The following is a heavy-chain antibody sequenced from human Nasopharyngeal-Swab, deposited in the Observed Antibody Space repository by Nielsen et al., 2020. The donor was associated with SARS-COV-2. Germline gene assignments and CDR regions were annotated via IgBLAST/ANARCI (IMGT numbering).Heavy chain of an antibody. CDR1: GFGFSSSW. J-gene: IGHJ4*02. V-gene: IGHV3-7*01. CDR2: INYGGNEN. Sequence: GESLKISCAASGFGFSSSWMSWVRQAPGKGLEWVANINYGGNENYYVGSVKGRFIISRDNAKNSLYLQMDSLRVEDSAIYYCARDAALFARGNGWHSDYWGQGTLVTVSS. CDR3: ARDAALFARGNGWHSDY. D-gene: IGHD6-19*01.